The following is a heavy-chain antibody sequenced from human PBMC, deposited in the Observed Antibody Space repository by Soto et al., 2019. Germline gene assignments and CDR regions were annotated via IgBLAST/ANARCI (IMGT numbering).Heavy chain of an antibody. J-gene: IGHJ4*02. CDR3: ARDRGGYCSGGSCYPGGDY. V-gene: IGHV1-18*04. D-gene: IGHD2-15*01. CDR1: GYTFTSYG. Sequence: ASEKVSCKASGYTFTSYGISWVRQAPGQGLEWMGWISAYNGNTNYAQKLQGRVTMTTDTSTSTAYMELRSLRSDDTAVYYCARDRGGYCSGGSCYPGGDYWGQGTLVTVSS. CDR2: ISAYNGNT.